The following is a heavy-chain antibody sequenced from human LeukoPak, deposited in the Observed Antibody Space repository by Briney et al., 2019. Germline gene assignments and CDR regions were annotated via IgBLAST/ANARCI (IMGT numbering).Heavy chain of an antibody. J-gene: IGHJ2*01. CDR3: ARHLRRFYGDSYWYLDL. CDR2: IYYSGST. CDR1: GGSISSSSYY. V-gene: IGHV4-39*01. D-gene: IGHD4-17*01. Sequence: ASETLSLTCTVSGGSISSSSYYWGWIRQPPGKGLEWIGSIYYSGSTYYNPSLKSRVTISVDTSKNQFSLKLSSVTAADTAVYYCARHLRRFYGDSYWYLDLWGRGTLVTVSS.